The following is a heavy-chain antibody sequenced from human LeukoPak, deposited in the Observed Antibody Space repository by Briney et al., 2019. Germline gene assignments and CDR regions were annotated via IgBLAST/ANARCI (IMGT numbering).Heavy chain of an antibody. D-gene: IGHD1-1*01. CDR3: AKRSGAPNSFDY. CDR2: ISKDGDNK. J-gene: IGHJ4*02. CDR1: GFTFDEHD. Sequence: SGGSLRLSCAASGFTFDEHDMYWVRQVPGKGLEWVCLISKDGDNKHYADSVRGRFSIYRDNNRNSLSLQMNSLRSEDTALYFCAKRSGAPNSFDYWGQGALVTVSS. V-gene: IGHV3-43*02.